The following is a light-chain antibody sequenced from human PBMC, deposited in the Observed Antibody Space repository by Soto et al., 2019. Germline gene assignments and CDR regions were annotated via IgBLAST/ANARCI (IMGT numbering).Light chain of an antibody. CDR1: QSVSSN. CDR3: QQYNNWRYT. Sequence: EIVMTQSPATLSVSPGERATLSCRASQSVSSNLAWYQQKPGQAPRLLIYGASTRATGIPARFSGSGSGTEFTLTISSLQSEDFAVYYCQQYNNWRYTVGQGTKVDIK. CDR2: GAS. J-gene: IGKJ2*01. V-gene: IGKV3-15*01.